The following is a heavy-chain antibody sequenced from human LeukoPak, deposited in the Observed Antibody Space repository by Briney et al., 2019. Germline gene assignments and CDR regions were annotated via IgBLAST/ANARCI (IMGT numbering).Heavy chain of an antibody. CDR1: GFTFSSYW. J-gene: IGHJ4*02. V-gene: IGHV3-74*01. D-gene: IGHD3-9*01. CDR3: ARLDILTGNYYYFNF. Sequence: GGSLRLSCAASGFTFSSYWMHWVRQAPGMGLVWVSRISGDGSTTSYADSVKGRFTISRDNAKNTLYLQMNSLRAEDTAVYYCARLDILTGNYYYFNFWGQGTLVTVST. CDR2: ISGDGSTT.